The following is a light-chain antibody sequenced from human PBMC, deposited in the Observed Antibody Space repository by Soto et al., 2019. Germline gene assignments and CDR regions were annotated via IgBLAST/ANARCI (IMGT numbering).Light chain of an antibody. J-gene: IGKJ3*01. V-gene: IGKV1-27*01. CDR3: LKYDSDPFT. CDR2: AAS. CDR1: QGINNY. Sequence: DIQMTQSPSSLSASVGDRVTVTCRASQGINNYFAWYQHKPGEVPNLLIYAASTLHSGVPSRFSGSGSGTDLTLTISSLEPEDVATYYCLKYDSDPFTFGPVTKVDIK.